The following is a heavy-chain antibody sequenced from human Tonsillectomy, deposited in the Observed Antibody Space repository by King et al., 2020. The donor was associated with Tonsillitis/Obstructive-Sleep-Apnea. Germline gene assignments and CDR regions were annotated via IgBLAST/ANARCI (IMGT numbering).Heavy chain of an antibody. J-gene: IGHJ3*02. V-gene: IGHV3-30*01. Sequence: VQLVQSGGGVVQPGRSLRLSCAASRFTFSSYAMHWVRQVPGKGLEWGAVISYVGGNKYHADSVEGRFTISRDNSKNTLYLQINSLRAEDTAVYYCAREDGYCSGGSCYSKAFDIWGQGTMVTVSS. CDR3: AREDGYCSGGSCYSKAFDI. D-gene: IGHD2-15*01. CDR1: RFTFSSYA. CDR2: ISYVGGNK.